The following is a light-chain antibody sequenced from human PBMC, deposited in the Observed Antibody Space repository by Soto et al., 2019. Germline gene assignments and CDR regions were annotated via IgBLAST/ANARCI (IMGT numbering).Light chain of an antibody. J-gene: IGLJ1*01. CDR1: SSDVGSSNY. CDR3: CAYAGSYTYV. CDR2: DVS. V-gene: IGLV2-11*01. Sequence: QSALTQPRSVSGSPGQSVTISCTGTSSDVGSSNYVSWYQQHPGKVPKLMIYDVSKRPSGVPDRFSGSKSDNTASLTISGLQXEDEADYYCCAYAGSYTYVFGTGTKLTVL.